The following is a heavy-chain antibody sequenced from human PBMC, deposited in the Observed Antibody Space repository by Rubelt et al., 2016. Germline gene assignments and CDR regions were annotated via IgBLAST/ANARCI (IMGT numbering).Heavy chain of an antibody. Sequence: QVQLQQWGAGLLKPSETLSLTCAVYGGSFSGYYWSWIRQPPGKGLEGIGEINHSGSTNYNPSLKSRVTISVDTSKNQFSLKLSSVTAADTAVYYCASVQVVPAAIGDDAFDIWGQGTMVTVSS. CDR2: INHSGST. V-gene: IGHV4-34*01. J-gene: IGHJ3*02. CDR3: ASVQVVPAAIGDDAFDI. CDR1: GGSFSGYY. D-gene: IGHD2-2*01.